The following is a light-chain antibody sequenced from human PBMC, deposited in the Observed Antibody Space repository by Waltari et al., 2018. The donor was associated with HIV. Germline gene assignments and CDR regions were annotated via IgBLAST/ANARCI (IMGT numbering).Light chain of an antibody. CDR1: RNLLYSSNNKSY. V-gene: IGKV4-1*01. CDR2: WAS. Sequence: DVVVTQSPDSLAVSVGERATLNCKSSRNLLYSSNNKSYLAWYQQKAGQRPKLLIYWASTQGYRDPDRCSGSGSGTDFTLTSSSRQAEDVAVYYCEQDYSVPYTFGQGTKLEIK. J-gene: IGKJ2*01. CDR3: EQDYSVPYT.